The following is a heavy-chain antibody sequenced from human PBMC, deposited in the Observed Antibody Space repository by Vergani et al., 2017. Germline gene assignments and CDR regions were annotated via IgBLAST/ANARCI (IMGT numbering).Heavy chain of an antibody. V-gene: IGHV4-61*02. CDR3: ARDGVYYDSSGYYSADAFDI. CDR1: GGSISSGSYY. CDR2: IYTSGST. Sequence: QVQLQESGPGLVKPSQTLSLTCTVSGGSISSGSYYWSWIRQPAGKGLEWIGRIYTSGSTNYNPSLARRVTISVDKSKNQFALKLSSVTAADTAVYYCARDGVYYDSSGYYSADAFDIWGQGTMVTVSS. D-gene: IGHD3-22*01. J-gene: IGHJ3*02.